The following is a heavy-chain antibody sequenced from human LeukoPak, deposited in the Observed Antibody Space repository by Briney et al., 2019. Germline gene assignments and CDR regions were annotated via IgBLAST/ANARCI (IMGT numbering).Heavy chain of an antibody. D-gene: IGHD6-6*01. V-gene: IGHV3-23*01. CDR3: AKETSSSFDY. Sequence: PGGSLRLSCAASGFTFSSYAMNWVRQTPGRRLEWVSGISNSGGSTYYADSVKGRLTISRDNSKNTLYLQMNSLRAEDTAVYYCAKETSSSFDYWGQGTLVTVSS. J-gene: IGHJ4*02. CDR2: ISNSGGST. CDR1: GFTFSSYA.